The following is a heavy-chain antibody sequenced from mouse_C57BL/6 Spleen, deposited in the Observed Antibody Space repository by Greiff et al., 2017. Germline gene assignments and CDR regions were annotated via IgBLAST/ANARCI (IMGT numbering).Heavy chain of an antibody. CDR1: GYTFTDYE. CDR2: IDPETGGT. V-gene: IGHV1-15*01. D-gene: IGHD1-1*01. CDR3: TRLVPDCYGSSYVGWYFDV. J-gene: IGHJ1*03. Sequence: QVQLQQSGAELVRPGASVTLSCKASGYTFTDYEMHWVKQTPVHGLEWIGAIDPETGGTAYNQKFKGKAILTADKSSSTAYMELRSLTSEDSAVYYCTRLVPDCYGSSYVGWYFDVWGTGTTVTVSS.